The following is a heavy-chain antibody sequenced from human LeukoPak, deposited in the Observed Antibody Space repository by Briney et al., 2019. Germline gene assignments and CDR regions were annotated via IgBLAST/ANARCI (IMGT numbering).Heavy chain of an antibody. CDR3: ARGPPRPRDTIFGVVIDRWGYYYGMDV. J-gene: IGHJ6*02. Sequence: PSQTLSLTCAVSGGSISSGGYSWSWIRQPPGKGLEWIGYIYHSGSTNYNPSLKSRVTISVDTSKNQFSLKLSSVTAADTAVYYCARGPPRPRDTIFGVVIDRWGYYYGMDVWGQGTTVTVSS. CDR2: IYHSGST. V-gene: IGHV4-30-2*01. CDR1: GGSISSGGYS. D-gene: IGHD3-3*01.